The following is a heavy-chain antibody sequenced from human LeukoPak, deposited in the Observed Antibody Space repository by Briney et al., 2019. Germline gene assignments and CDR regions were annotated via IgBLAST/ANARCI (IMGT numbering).Heavy chain of an antibody. Sequence: GGSLRLXCAASGFTFSDYYMSWIRQAPGKGLEWVSYISSSGSTIYYADSVKGRFTISRDNAKNSLYLQMNSLRAEDTAVYYCARDLSVFGAVAPPYWGQGTLVTVSS. CDR2: ISSSGSTI. CDR3: ARDLSVFGAVAPPY. D-gene: IGHD6-19*01. CDR1: GFTFSDYY. J-gene: IGHJ4*02. V-gene: IGHV3-11*04.